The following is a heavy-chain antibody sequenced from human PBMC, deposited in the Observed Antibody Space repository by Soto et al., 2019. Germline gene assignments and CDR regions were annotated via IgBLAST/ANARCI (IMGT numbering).Heavy chain of an antibody. J-gene: IGHJ5*02. V-gene: IGHV1-2*02. CDR2: INPNGGDT. D-gene: IGHD1-1*01. CDR1: GYTFTDYY. CDR3: AREESGTTGNNWFDP. Sequence: ASVKVSCKASGYTFTDYYIHWVRQAPGQGLEWMGWINPNGGDTNYAQKFQGRVTMTRDTSISTAYMELTRLTSADTAVYYCAREESGTTGNNWFDPWGQGTLVTVSS.